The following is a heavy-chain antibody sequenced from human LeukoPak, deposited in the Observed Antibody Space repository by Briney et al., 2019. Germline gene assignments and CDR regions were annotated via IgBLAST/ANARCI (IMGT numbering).Heavy chain of an antibody. CDR2: IYHTGRT. CDR1: GGSISSTNW. D-gene: IGHD4-17*01. V-gene: IGHV4-4*02. CDR3: ARGRRVGDYDY. J-gene: IGHJ4*02. Sequence: SGTLFLTCAVSGGSISSTNWWSWVRQPPGMGLEWFGEIYHTGRTNYNPSLKSRVTISVDKSKNQFSPKLSSVTAADTAVYYCARGRRVGDYDYWGQGTLVTVSS.